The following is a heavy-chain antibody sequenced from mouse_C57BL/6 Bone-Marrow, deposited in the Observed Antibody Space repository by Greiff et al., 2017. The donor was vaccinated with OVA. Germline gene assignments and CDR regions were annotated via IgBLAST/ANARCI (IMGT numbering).Heavy chain of an antibody. V-gene: IGHV1-81*01. J-gene: IGHJ2*01. Sequence: QVHVKQSGAELARPGASVKLSCKASGYTFTSSGISWVKQRTGQGLEWIGEIYPRSGNTYYNEKFKGKATLTADKSSSTAYMELRSLTSEDSAVYFCARLYYYGSSYVDFDYWGQGTTLTVSS. D-gene: IGHD1-1*01. CDR2: IYPRSGNT. CDR3: ARLYYYGSSYVDFDY. CDR1: GYTFTSSG.